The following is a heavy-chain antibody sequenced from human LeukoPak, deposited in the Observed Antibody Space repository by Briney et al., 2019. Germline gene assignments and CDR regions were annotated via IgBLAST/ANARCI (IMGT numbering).Heavy chain of an antibody. J-gene: IGHJ4*02. CDR1: GFIFSTYW. V-gene: IGHV3-7*01. D-gene: IGHD3-10*01. CDR2: INQDGSVT. Sequence: GGSLRLSCVGSGFIFSTYWMTWVRQAPGKGLEWVANINQDGSVTYYADSVKGRFAIFRDNAKNSVHLQMNSLRVEDTAVYYCARAYAASGGYWGQGTLVTVSS. CDR3: ARAYAASGGY.